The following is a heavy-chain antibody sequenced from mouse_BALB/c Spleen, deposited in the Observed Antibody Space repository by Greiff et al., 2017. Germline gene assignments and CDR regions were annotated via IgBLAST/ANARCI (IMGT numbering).Heavy chain of an antibody. J-gene: IGHJ4*01. CDR1: GFTFSSYT. V-gene: IGHV5-12-2*01. CDR3: SRRGNYETMDY. D-gene: IGHD2-1*01. Sequence: EVQGVESGGGLVQPGGSLKLSCAASGFTFSSYTMSWVRQTPAKRLEWVAYISNGGGSTYYPDTVKGRFTISRDNAKNTLYLQMSSLKSEDTAMYYCSRRGNYETMDYWGQGTSVTVSS. CDR2: ISNGGGST.